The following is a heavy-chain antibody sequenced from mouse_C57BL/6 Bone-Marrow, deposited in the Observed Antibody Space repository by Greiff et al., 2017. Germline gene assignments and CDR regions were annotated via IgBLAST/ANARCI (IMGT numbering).Heavy chain of an antibody. CDR2: ISDGGSYT. Sequence: EVKVVESGGGLVKPGGSLKLSCAASGFTFSSYAMSWVRQTPEKRLEWVATISDGGSYTYYPDNVKGRFTISRDNAKNNLYLQMSHLKSEDTAMYYCAREGYSNYGGFAYWGQGTLVTVSA. D-gene: IGHD2-5*01. V-gene: IGHV5-4*03. J-gene: IGHJ3*01. CDR3: AREGYSNYGGFAY. CDR1: GFTFSSYA.